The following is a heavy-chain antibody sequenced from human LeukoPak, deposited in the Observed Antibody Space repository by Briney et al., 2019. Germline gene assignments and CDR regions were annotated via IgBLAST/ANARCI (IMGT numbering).Heavy chain of an antibody. Sequence: SETPSLTCAVYGGSFSGYYWSWIRQPPGKGLEWIGEINHSGSTNYNPSLKSRVTISVDTSKNQFSLKLSSVTAADTAVYYCARSYTVTTSLWVYYYYYMDVWGKGTTVTVSS. CDR3: ARSYTVTTSLWVYYYYYMDV. CDR1: GGSFSGYY. V-gene: IGHV4-34*01. CDR2: INHSGST. D-gene: IGHD4-11*01. J-gene: IGHJ6*03.